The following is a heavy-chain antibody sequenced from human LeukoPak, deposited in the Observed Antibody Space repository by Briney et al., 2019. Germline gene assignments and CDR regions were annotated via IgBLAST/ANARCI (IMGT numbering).Heavy chain of an antibody. CDR1: GGSFSGYY. Sequence: PSETLSHTCAVYGGSFSGYYWSWIRQPPGKGLEWIGEINHSGSTNYNPSLKSRVTISVDTSKNQFSLKLSSVTAADTAVYYCARGLIYDYWGQGTLVTVSS. CDR2: INHSGST. V-gene: IGHV4-34*01. J-gene: IGHJ4*02. CDR3: ARGLIYDY.